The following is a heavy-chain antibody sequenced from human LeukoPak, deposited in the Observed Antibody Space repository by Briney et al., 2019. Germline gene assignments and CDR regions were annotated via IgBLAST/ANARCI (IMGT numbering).Heavy chain of an antibody. V-gene: IGHV3-23*01. CDR3: AKDRATITMIVLITVAGPSHFFDY. CDR2: ISDNGRST. D-gene: IGHD3-22*01. Sequence: GGSLRLSCAASGFTFNNYAMTWVRQAPGKGLEWVSHISDNGRSTFYAESVKGRFTISRDNSKSTLYLQMNSLRAEDTALYYWAKDRATITMIVLITVAGPSHFFDYWGQGTLVTVSS. J-gene: IGHJ4*02. CDR1: GFTFNNYA.